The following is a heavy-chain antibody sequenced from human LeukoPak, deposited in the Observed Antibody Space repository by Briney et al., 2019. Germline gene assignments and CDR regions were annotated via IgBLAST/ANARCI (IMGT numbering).Heavy chain of an antibody. J-gene: IGHJ4*02. V-gene: IGHV3-74*01. D-gene: IGHD5-24*01. CDR1: GFSFSDFW. Sequence: PGGSLRLSCTASGFSFSDFWMHWVRQAPGKGLVWVSRIRGDGYDSNYADSVKGRFTISRDNSKNTLYLQMNSLRAEDTAVYYCAKLMATIIEPLDYWGQGTLVSVSS. CDR2: IRGDGYDS. CDR3: AKLMATIIEPLDY.